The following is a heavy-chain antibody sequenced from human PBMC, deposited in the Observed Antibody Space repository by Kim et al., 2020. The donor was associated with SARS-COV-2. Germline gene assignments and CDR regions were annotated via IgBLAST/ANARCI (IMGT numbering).Heavy chain of an antibody. D-gene: IGHD3-3*01. CDR1: GFTFSSYA. CDR2: ISGSGGST. Sequence: GGSLRLSCAASGFTFSSYAMSWVRQAPGKGLEWVSAISGSGGSTYYADSVKGRFTISRDNSKNTLYLQMNSLRAEDTAVYYCAKDFRFFEWSPIWYFDLWGRGTLVTVSA. J-gene: IGHJ2*01. CDR3: AKDFRFFEWSPIWYFDL. V-gene: IGHV3-23*01.